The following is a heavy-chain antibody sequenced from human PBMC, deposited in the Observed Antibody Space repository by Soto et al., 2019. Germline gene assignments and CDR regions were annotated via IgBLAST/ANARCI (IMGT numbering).Heavy chain of an antibody. Sequence: GGSLRLSCAASGFTFSDYYMSWIRQAPGKGLEWVSYISSSSSYTNYADSVKGRFTISRDNAKNSLYLQMNSLRAEDTAVYYCAREWKSGFAVIQYYYYGMDVWGQGTTVTVSS. CDR1: GFTFSDYY. J-gene: IGHJ6*02. CDR3: AREWKSGFAVIQYYYYGMDV. V-gene: IGHV3-11*06. D-gene: IGHD3-16*02. CDR2: ISSSSSYT.